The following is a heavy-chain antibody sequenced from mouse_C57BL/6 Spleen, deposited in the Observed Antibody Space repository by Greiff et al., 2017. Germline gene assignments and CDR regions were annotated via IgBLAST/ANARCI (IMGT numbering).Heavy chain of an antibody. J-gene: IGHJ3*01. CDR3: ARYSNYASWFAY. V-gene: IGHV1-4*01. Sequence: VKLMESGAELARPGASVKMSCKASGYTFTSYTMHWVKQRPGQGLEWIGYINPSSGYTKYNQKFKDKATLTADKSSSTAYMQLSSLTSEDSAVYYCARYSNYASWFAYWGQGTLVTVSA. CDR2: INPSSGYT. CDR1: GYTFTSYT. D-gene: IGHD2-5*01.